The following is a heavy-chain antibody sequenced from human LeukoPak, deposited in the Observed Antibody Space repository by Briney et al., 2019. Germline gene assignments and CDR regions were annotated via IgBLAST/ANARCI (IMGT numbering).Heavy chain of an antibody. Sequence: SETLSLTCDVYGGSCDGYYCSWIRQPPGKGLEWIGEIHPHGIFYYNSSLMSRVTISIDTSKSRFSLRLASVTAADTAFYFCARGRDRSKAGDLWGQGSLVTVSS. D-gene: IGHD5-24*01. CDR1: GGSCDGYY. CDR2: IHPHGIF. V-gene: IGHV4-34*01. J-gene: IGHJ5*02. CDR3: ARGRDRSKAGDL.